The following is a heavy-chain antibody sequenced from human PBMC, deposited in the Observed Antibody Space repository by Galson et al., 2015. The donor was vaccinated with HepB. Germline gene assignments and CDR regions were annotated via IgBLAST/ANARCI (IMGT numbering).Heavy chain of an antibody. CDR3: ARLPTGYPNWFDP. CDR2: IHYTGNT. D-gene: IGHD3-9*01. J-gene: IGHJ5*02. V-gene: IGHV4-39*01. Sequence: ETLSLTCTVSGGSISGGALIHWGWIRQPPGRALEWIGNIHYTGNTYHNPSLMSRTTISVDTSKNQFSLRLNSVTAADTAVYYCARLPTGYPNWFDPWGPGTLVTVSS. CDR1: GGSISGGALIH.